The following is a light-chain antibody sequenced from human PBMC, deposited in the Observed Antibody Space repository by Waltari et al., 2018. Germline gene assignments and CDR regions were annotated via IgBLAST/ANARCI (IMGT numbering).Light chain of an antibody. J-gene: IGKJ3*01. CDR2: DAS. V-gene: IGKV3-11*01. CDR1: QSVNNR. Sequence: EIVLTQSPATLSLSPGERATLSSRASQSVNNRLAWYQQNPGQAPRLLIYDASKRATGIPARFSGSGSGTDFTLTISSLEPEDFAVYYCQYRGHWPPGATFGPGTKVEIK. CDR3: QYRGHWPPGAT.